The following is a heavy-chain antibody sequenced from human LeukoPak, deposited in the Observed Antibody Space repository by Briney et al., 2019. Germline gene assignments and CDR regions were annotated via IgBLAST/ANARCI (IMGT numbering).Heavy chain of an antibody. CDR2: ISGSGSTI. V-gene: IGHV3-48*03. J-gene: IGHJ4*02. CDR3: ARGGRYSYASFDY. Sequence: GGSLRLSCAASGFTFNRYEMNWVRQAPGKGLEWVSYISGSGSTIYYADSVKGRFTISRDNAKNSLYLQMNSLRAEDTAVYYCARGGRYSYASFDYWGQGTLVTVSS. CDR1: GFTFNRYE. D-gene: IGHD5-18*01.